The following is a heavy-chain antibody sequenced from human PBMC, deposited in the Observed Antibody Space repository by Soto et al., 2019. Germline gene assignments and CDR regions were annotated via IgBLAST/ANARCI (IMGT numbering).Heavy chain of an antibody. Sequence: GASVKVSCKASGGTFSSYAISWVRQAPGQGLEWMGGIIPIFGTANYAQKFQGRVTITADESTSTACMELSSLRSEDTAVYYCARGLIPGYCSSTSCGPSPPWGQGTLVTVSS. D-gene: IGHD2-2*01. J-gene: IGHJ5*02. CDR1: GGTFSSYA. CDR2: IIPIFGTA. V-gene: IGHV1-69*13. CDR3: ARGLIPGYCSSTSCGPSPP.